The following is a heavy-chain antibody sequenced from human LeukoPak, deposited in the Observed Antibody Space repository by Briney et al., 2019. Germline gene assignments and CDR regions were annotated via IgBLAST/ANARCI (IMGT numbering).Heavy chain of an antibody. Sequence: SGPTLVNPTQTLTLTCTFSGFSLSTSGVGVGWIRQPPGKALEWLALIYWDDDKRYSPSLKSRLTITKDTSKNQVVLTMTNMDPVDTATYYCAHRGYYDSSGYYSNYMDVWGKGTTVTVSS. CDR1: GFSLSTSGVG. CDR3: AHRGYYDSSGYYSNYMDV. D-gene: IGHD3-22*01. V-gene: IGHV2-5*02. J-gene: IGHJ6*03. CDR2: IYWDDDK.